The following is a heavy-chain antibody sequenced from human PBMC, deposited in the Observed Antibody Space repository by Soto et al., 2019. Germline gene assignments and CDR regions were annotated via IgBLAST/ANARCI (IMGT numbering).Heavy chain of an antibody. V-gene: IGHV1-18*01. Sequence: QVQLVQSGAEVKKPGASVKVSCKASGYTFTNYAFSWVRQARGQGLEWMGWISAYNGNTNYPQKLQGRVTMTTDTSTSTAYMELRSLRSDDTAVYYCARDLAAAGPFDCWGQGTLVTVSS. CDR2: ISAYNGNT. CDR3: ARDLAAAGPFDC. D-gene: IGHD6-13*01. CDR1: GYTFTNYA. J-gene: IGHJ4*02.